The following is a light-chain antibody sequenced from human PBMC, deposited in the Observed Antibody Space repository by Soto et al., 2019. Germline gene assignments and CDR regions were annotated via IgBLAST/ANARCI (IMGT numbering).Light chain of an antibody. J-gene: IGLJ3*02. CDR3: SSYASTTIVV. V-gene: IGLV2-14*03. CDR1: SSDIGTYNY. Sequence: QSALTQPASVSGSPGQSITISCIGTSSDIGTYNYVSWYQQYPGKAPKLIIFDVTNRPSGVSNRFSGSKSGNTASLIISALQAEDEADYYCSSYASTTIVVFGGGTQLTVL. CDR2: DVT.